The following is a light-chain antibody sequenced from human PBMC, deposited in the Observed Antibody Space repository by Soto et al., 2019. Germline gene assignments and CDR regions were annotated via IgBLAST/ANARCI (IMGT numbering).Light chain of an antibody. V-gene: IGKV2-28*01. Sequence: DIVMTQSPLSLPVTPGEPASISCRSSQSLLHSSGNNYMDWYVQKPGQSPQLLIYLGSNRASGVPDRFSGSGSGTDFTLKINRVEAEEVGVYYCMQALQTPYTFGQGTKLEIK. CDR1: QSLLHSSGNNY. J-gene: IGKJ2*01. CDR2: LGS. CDR3: MQALQTPYT.